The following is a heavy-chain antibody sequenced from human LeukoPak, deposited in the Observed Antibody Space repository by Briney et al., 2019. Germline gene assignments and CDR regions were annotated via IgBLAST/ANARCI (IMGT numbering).Heavy chain of an antibody. CDR3: AKNLIAVAGTPVDFFDY. J-gene: IGHJ4*02. V-gene: IGHV3-30*18. D-gene: IGHD6-19*01. Sequence: GGSLRLSCAASGFTFSNYAMSWVRQAPGKGLEWVAVISYDGSNKYYADSVKGRFTISRDNSKNTLYLQMNSLRAEDTAVYYCAKNLIAVAGTPVDFFDYWGQGTLVTVSS. CDR2: ISYDGSNK. CDR1: GFTFSNYA.